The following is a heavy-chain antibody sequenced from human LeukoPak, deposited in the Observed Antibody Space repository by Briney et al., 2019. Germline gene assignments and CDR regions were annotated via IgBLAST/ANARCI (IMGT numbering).Heavy chain of an antibody. V-gene: IGHV3-7*01. CDR3: ARDEPAIPHYYYGMDV. J-gene: IGHJ6*02. CDR2: INQDGSEK. CDR1: GFTFSSHW. Sequence: PGGSLRLSCVASGFTFSSHWMSWVRQAPGRGLEWVANINQDGSEKHYVDSVKGRFTISRDNAKNSLYLQMNSLRAEDTAVYYCARDEPAIPHYYYGMDVWGQGTTVTVSS. D-gene: IGHD1-14*01.